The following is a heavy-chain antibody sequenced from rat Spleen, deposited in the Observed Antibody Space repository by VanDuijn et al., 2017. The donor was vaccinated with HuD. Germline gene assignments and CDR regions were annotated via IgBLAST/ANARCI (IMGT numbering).Heavy chain of an antibody. CDR3: ARQPDYGRYVPFDY. Sequence: EVQLVESGGGLVQPGRSLKLSCAASGFTFSNYDMAWVRQAPTKGLEWVASISTGGGNTYYRDSVKGRFTISRDNAKSTLYLQMDSLRFEDTATYYWARQPDYGRYVPFDYWGQGVMVTVSS. D-gene: IGHD1-11*01. V-gene: IGHV5-25*01. CDR2: ISTGGGNT. CDR1: GFTFSNYD. J-gene: IGHJ2*01.